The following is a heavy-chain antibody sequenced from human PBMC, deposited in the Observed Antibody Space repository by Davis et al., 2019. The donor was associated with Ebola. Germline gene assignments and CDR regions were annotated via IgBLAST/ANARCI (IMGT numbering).Heavy chain of an antibody. V-gene: IGHV4-34*01. CDR1: GVSVSAAY. J-gene: IGHJ4*02. Sequence: SETLSLTCTVSGVSVSAAYWSWIRQPPGKGLEWIGEINHTGSTSYNPSLKSRVTISVDTSKNQFSLKLTSVTAADTAVYYCASFTFGRGGYWGQGTLVNVSS. D-gene: IGHD3-16*01. CDR2: INHTGST. CDR3: ASFTFGRGGY.